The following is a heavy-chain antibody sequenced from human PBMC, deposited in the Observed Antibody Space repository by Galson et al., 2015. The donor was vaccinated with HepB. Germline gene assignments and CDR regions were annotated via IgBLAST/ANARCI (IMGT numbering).Heavy chain of an antibody. CDR2: IGGSGV. D-gene: IGHD6-13*01. J-gene: IGHJ6*04. Sequence: SLRLSCAASEFSFSSYAMAWVRQAPGKGLEWVSVIGGSGVHYTDSVKGRFTISRDDSKNTLYLQMDSLRADDTAVYHCAPRGIPGEWGKGTTVTVSS. CDR3: APRGIPGE. CDR1: EFSFSSYA. V-gene: IGHV3-23*01.